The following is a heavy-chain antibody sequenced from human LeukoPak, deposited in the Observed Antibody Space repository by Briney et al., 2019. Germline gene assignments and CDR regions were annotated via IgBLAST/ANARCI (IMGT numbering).Heavy chain of an antibody. Sequence: SDTLSLTCTVSGGSINSSSYYWGWLRQPPGKALEGIGSIYHSGYTYYNPSLKSRVTISVDTSKNQFSLKLSSVTAADTAVYYCARSSMFRGVTVDYWGQGTLVTVSS. CDR2: IYHSGYT. V-gene: IGHV4-39*01. CDR3: ARSSMFRGVTVDY. CDR1: GGSINSSSYY. D-gene: IGHD3-10*01. J-gene: IGHJ4*02.